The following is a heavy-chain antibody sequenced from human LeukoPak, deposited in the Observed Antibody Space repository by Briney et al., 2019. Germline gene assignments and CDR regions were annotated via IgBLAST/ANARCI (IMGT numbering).Heavy chain of an antibody. D-gene: IGHD3-10*01. CDR2: ISSSSSYI. CDR3: ARDSYGSGSYIYYYYYMDV. J-gene: IGHJ6*03. CDR1: GFTFSSNS. V-gene: IGHV3-21*01. Sequence: GGSLRLSCAASGFTFSSNSMNWVRQAPGKGLEWVSSISSSSSYIYYADSVKGRFTISRDNAKNSLYLQMNSLRAEDTAVYYCARDSYGSGSYIYYYYYMDVWGKGTTVTVSS.